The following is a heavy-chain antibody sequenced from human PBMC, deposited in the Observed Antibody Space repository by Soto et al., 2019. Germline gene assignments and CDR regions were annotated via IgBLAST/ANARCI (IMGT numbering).Heavy chain of an antibody. J-gene: IGHJ4*02. V-gene: IGHV4-59*01. CDR3: ERGDCSGGRWSFDH. D-gene: IGHD2-15*01. CDR2: INYSGST. CDR1: GVSISGYY. Sequence: SETLSLTCTVSGVSISGYYLSWIRQPPGKGLEWIGYINYSGSTNYNPSLKSRVTISVDTSKNQFSLKLSSVAAEDTAVYYCERGDCSGGRWSFDHWGQGTLVTVSS.